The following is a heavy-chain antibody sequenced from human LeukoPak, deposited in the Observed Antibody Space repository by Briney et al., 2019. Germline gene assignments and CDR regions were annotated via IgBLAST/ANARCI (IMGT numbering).Heavy chain of an antibody. CDR3: ARVGGTMVRGVITKVRDWFDP. Sequence: PSETLSLTCTVSGGSISSGSYYWSWIRQPAGKGLEWIGRIYTSGSTNYNPSLKSRVTISVDTSKNQFSLKLSSVTAADTAVYYCARVGGTMVRGVITKVRDWFDPWGQGTLVTVSS. CDR2: IYTSGST. V-gene: IGHV4-61*02. J-gene: IGHJ5*02. D-gene: IGHD3-10*01. CDR1: GGSISSGSYY.